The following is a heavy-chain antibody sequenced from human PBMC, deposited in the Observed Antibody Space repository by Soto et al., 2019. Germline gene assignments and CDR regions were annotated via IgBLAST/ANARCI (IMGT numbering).Heavy chain of an antibody. V-gene: IGHV3-74*01. CDR2: INSDGSST. CDR1: GFTFSSYW. J-gene: IGHJ4*02. CDR3: ATLAAAGSVLLGAVDY. D-gene: IGHD6-13*01. Sequence: GGSLRLSCAASGFTFSSYWMHWVRQAPGKGLVWVSRINSDGSSTSYADSVKGRFTISRDNAKNTLYLQMNSLRAEDTAVYYCATLAAAGSVLLGAVDYWGQGTLVTVSS.